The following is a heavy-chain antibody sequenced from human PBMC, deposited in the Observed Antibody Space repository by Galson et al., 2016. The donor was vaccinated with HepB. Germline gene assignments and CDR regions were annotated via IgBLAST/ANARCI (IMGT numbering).Heavy chain of an antibody. CDR1: GASISDFNHY. Sequence: SETLSLTCTVSGASISDFNHYWGWIRQPPGKGLEWVGSISSRGMTSYNPSLKSRVTISVDTSNNQISLKVNSVAAADTAIYYCARPSGGCGDHGFDHWGQGTLVIVSS. D-gene: IGHD4-17*01. J-gene: IGHJ4*02. CDR3: ARPSGGCGDHGFDH. CDR2: ISSRGMT. V-gene: IGHV4-39*01.